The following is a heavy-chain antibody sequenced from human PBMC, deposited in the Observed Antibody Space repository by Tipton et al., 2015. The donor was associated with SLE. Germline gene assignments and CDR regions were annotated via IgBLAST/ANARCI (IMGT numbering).Heavy chain of an antibody. V-gene: IGHV3-74*01. CDR1: GFAFSSHW. CDR3: AKRTVTTATVYFDY. J-gene: IGHJ4*02. Sequence: SLRLSCAASGFAFSSHWMHWVRQAPGKGLVWVAHINGDGDSMRYADSVKGRFIISRDNAKNTLYLQMNSLRAEDTAVYYCAKRTVTTATVYFDYWGQGTLVTFSS. D-gene: IGHD4-17*01. CDR2: INGDGDSM.